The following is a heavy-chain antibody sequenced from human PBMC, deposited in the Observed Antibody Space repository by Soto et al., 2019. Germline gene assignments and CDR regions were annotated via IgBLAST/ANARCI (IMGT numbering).Heavy chain of an antibody. CDR2: VSASGLNT. J-gene: IGHJ4*02. CDR3: AKDLPRRTSGYFVDS. D-gene: IGHD5-18*01. V-gene: IGHV3-23*01. CDR1: GVTFSTYA. Sequence: EVQLLESGGKLVQPGGSLTLSCAASGVTFSTYAMAWVRQAPGKGLEWVSGVSASGLNTDYADPVKGRFYISRDNSKNTVSLHMNSLRAEDTGFYCAKDLPRRTSGYFVDSWGQGTPLTVSS.